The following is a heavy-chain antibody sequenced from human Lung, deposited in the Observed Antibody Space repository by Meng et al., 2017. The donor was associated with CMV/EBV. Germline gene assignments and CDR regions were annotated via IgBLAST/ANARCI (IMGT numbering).Heavy chain of an antibody. V-gene: IGHV1-2*02. CDR3: ARGSPITGARTPYYY. J-gene: IGHJ4*02. CDR2: INPSNGGT. CDR1: GYTFTDYY. D-gene: IGHD1-20*01. Sequence: SVKVSCXASGYTFTDYYMHWVRQAPGQRLEWMGWINPSNGGTDYAQKFQGRVTMTRDTSISTAYIELSRLRSDDTAVYYCARGSPITGARTPYYYWGQGTLVTFSS.